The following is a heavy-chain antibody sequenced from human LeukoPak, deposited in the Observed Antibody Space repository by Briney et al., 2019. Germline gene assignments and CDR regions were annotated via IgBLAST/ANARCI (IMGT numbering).Heavy chain of an antibody. J-gene: IGHJ5*02. CDR2: INPNSGGT. CDR1: GYTFTGYY. CDR3: TRGLGGTTLRSDWFDP. D-gene: IGHD1-1*01. V-gene: IGHV1-2*04. Sequence: GASVKVSCKASGYTFTGYYMHWVRQAPGQGLKWMGWINPNSGGTNYAQKFQGWVTMTRDTSISTAYMELSSLRSEDTAVYYCTRGLGGTTLRSDWFDPWGQGTLVTVSS.